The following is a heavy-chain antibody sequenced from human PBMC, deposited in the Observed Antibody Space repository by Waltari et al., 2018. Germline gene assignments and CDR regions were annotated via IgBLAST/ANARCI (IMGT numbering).Heavy chain of an antibody. CDR2: TYYRSKWYS. V-gene: IGHV6-1*01. Sequence: QVQLQQSGPGLVKPSQTLSLTCAISGDSVSSTSAAWDWSRQSPSRGLEWLGRTYYRSKWYSHYAESVKSRMTINADTSKNEFSLQLTSVSPEDTGLYFCARTTITVFGVVVGALDNWGPGTLVTVSS. J-gene: IGHJ4*02. CDR1: GDSVSSTSAA. CDR3: ARTTITVFGVVVGALDN. D-gene: IGHD3-3*01.